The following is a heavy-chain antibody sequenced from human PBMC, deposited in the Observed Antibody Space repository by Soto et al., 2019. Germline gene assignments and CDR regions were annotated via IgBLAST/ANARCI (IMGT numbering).Heavy chain of an antibody. J-gene: IGHJ4*02. CDR1: GFTFSSYW. CDR3: LRGNSGYGNFDY. D-gene: IGHD5-12*01. CDR2: IKGDGSET. Sequence: HPGGSLRLSCAASGFTFSSYWMHWVRQAPGKGLVWVSRIKGDGSETSYADSVKGRFTISRDNAKNTLYLQLNSLRAEDTAVYYCLRGNSGYGNFDYWGQGTRVTVSS. V-gene: IGHV3-74*01.